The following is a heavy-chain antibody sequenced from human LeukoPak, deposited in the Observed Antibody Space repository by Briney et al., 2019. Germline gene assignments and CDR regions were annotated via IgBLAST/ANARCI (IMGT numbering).Heavy chain of an antibody. D-gene: IGHD4-17*01. J-gene: IGHJ4*02. CDR3: AREVLSSGDHFDY. CDR2: IWYDGSNE. Sequence: GGSLRLSCAASGFTFSNYGMHWVRQAPGKGLEWVAVIWYDGSNEYCADSLKGRFTISRDNSKNTLYLQMNSLRAEDTAVYYCAREVLSSGDHFDYWGQGTLVTVSS. V-gene: IGHV3-33*01. CDR1: GFTFSNYG.